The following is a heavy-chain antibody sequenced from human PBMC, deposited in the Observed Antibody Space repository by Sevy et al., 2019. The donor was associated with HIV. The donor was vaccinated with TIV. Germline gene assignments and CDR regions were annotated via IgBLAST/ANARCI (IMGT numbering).Heavy chain of an antibody. CDR3: AEDGVSGTYYTGDFDY. V-gene: IGHV3-23*01. CDR2: ITYSGVNT. Sequence: GGSLRLSCAASGFTFSTYAMSWVRQAPGKGLEWVSVITYSGVNTYYADSVKGRFTISRDNSKNKLYLQMNSLRAEDTAVYYCAEDGVSGTYYTGDFDYWGQGTLVTVSS. D-gene: IGHD3-10*01. CDR1: GFTFSTYA. J-gene: IGHJ4*02.